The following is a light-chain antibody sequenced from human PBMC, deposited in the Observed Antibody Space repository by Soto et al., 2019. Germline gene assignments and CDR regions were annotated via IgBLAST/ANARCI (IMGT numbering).Light chain of an antibody. CDR1: SSDVGAYNY. CDR3: SSYTSRHTYV. CDR2: EVT. Sequence: QSVLTQPASVSGSPGQSITISCTGTSSDVGAYNYLSWYQQHPGKAPKVMIYEVTNRPSGVSSRFSGSKSGNTASLTISRLHAEDEADYYCSSYTSRHTYVFGTGTKLTVL. V-gene: IGLV2-14*01. J-gene: IGLJ1*01.